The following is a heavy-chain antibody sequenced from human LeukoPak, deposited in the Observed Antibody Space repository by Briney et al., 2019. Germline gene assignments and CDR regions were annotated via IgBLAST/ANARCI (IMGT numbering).Heavy chain of an antibody. D-gene: IGHD4-17*01. V-gene: IGHV3-23*01. CDR1: GFTFRSYA. CDR3: AKSASATTVTTDVFDY. J-gene: IGHJ4*02. Sequence: PGGTLRLSCEASGFTFRSYAMNWVRQAPGKGLEWVSAISGSGGSTYYADSVKGRFTISRDNSKNTLYLQMNSLRAEDTAVYYCAKSASATTVTTDVFDYWGQGTLVTVSS. CDR2: ISGSGGST.